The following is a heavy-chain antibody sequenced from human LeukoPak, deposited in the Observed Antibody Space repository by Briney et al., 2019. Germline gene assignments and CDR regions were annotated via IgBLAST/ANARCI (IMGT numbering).Heavy chain of an antibody. CDR2: INHSGST. CDR1: GGSISSYY. J-gene: IGHJ6*04. Sequence: SETLSLTCTVSGGSISSYYWSWIRQPPGKGLEWIGEINHSGSTNYNPSLKSRVTISVDTSKNQFSLKLSSVTAADTAVYYCARHIVVVVPAAMDVWGKGTTVTVSS. V-gene: IGHV4-34*01. CDR3: ARHIVVVVPAAMDV. D-gene: IGHD2-2*01.